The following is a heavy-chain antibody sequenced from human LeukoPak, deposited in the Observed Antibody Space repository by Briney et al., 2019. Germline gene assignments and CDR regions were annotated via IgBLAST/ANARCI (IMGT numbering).Heavy chain of an antibody. V-gene: IGHV4-39*07. D-gene: IGHD3/OR15-3a*01. CDR3: ARGRDGLGFDP. CDR2: IYYTEKA. J-gene: IGHJ5*02. Sequence: SETLSLTCTVSGGSISSSSYYWGWIRRPPGKGLEWIGNIYYTEKAYYNLSLKSRLTMSVDTSRNQFSMKLTSVTAADTAVYYCARGRDGLGFDPWGQGTLVIVSS. CDR1: GGSISSSSYY.